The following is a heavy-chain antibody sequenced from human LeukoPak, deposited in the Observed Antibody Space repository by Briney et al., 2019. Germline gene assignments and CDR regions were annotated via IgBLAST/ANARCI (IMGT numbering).Heavy chain of an antibody. Sequence: PGGSLRLSCAASGFTFSSYSMTWVRQGPGKGLEWVSSISSSRSYIYYADSVKGRFTISRDNAENSLHLQMNSLRAEDTAVYYCVRQTSTDYIDYWGQGTLVTVSS. CDR1: GFTFSSYS. CDR3: VRQTSTDYIDY. V-gene: IGHV3-21*01. J-gene: IGHJ4*02. D-gene: IGHD1-1*01. CDR2: ISSSRSYI.